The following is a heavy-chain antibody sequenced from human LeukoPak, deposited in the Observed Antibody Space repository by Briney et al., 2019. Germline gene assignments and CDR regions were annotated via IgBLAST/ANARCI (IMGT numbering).Heavy chain of an antibody. Sequence: PGGSLRLSCVASGFPFSSYWMTWVRQAPGKGLEWVANIKQDGSERNYVDSVKGRSTISRDNAKNSLFLQMNSLRVEDTAVYYCARGGTRGYSLVDYWGQGILVTVSS. J-gene: IGHJ4*02. CDR2: IKQDGSER. CDR1: GFPFSSYW. D-gene: IGHD5-18*01. V-gene: IGHV3-7*03. CDR3: ARGGTRGYSLVDY.